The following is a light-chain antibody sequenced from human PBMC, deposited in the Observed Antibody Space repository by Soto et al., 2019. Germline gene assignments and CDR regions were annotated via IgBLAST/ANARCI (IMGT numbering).Light chain of an antibody. CDR2: DAS. V-gene: IGKV3-11*01. J-gene: IGKJ1*01. Sequence: EVVLTQSPATLSLSPGERATHACRASQSVNSYLAWYQQKPGQAPRLLIYDASKRATGIPARFSGSGSGTDFTLTISSLEPEDFVVYYRQQRDNWPRTFGQGTKVEVK. CDR1: QSVNSY. CDR3: QQRDNWPRT.